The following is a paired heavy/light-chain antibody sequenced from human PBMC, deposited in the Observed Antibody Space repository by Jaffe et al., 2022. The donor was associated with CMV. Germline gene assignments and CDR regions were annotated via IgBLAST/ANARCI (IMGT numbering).Light chain of an antibody. J-gene: IGKJ2*02. Sequence: DIQMTQSPSSLSASVGDRVTITCRASQSISRYLNWYQQKPGKAPKLLIYTVSSLQSGVPSRFSGSGSGTDFTLTISSLQPEDFATYYCQQSSSSLGIFGQGTNLEIK. V-gene: IGKV1-39*01. CDR2: TVS. CDR3: QQSSSSLGI. CDR1: QSISRY.
Heavy chain of an antibody. Sequence: QVQLVQSGAEVKKPGASVKVSCKASGYTFTGYYIHWVRQAPGQGLEWMGWINPNSSVTNYAQKFQGRVTMTRDTSITTAYMELSRLTSDDTAVYFCTRPTRWLVSVGWYFDLWGRGTPVTVSS. CDR2: INPNSSVT. J-gene: IGHJ2*01. V-gene: IGHV1-2*02. CDR1: GYTFTGYY. CDR3: TRPTRWLVSVGWYFDL. D-gene: IGHD6-19*01.